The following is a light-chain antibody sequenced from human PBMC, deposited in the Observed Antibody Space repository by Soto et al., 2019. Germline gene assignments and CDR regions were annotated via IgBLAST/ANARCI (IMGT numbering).Light chain of an antibody. CDR2: KAS. CDR3: QQYGSSGT. J-gene: IGKJ1*01. Sequence: DIQMTQSPSTLSGSVGDRVTITCRASQTISSWLAWYQQKPGKAPKLLIYKASTLKSGVPSRFSGSGSGTEFTLTISRLEPEDFAVYYCQQYGSSGTFGQGTKVDTK. CDR1: QTISSW. V-gene: IGKV1-5*03.